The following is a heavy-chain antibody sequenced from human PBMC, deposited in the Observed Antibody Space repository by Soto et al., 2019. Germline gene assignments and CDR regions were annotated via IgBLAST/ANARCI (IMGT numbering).Heavy chain of an antibody. CDR2: ISAYNGNT. CDR1: GYTFTSFG. Sequence: ASVKVSCKASGYTFTSFGISWVRQAPGQGLEWMGWISAYNGNTNYAQKLQGRVTMTTDTSTSTAYMELSSLRSEDTAVYYCARGGYFDSSNYLAYWGLGTLVTVSS. CDR3: ARGGYFDSSNYLAY. V-gene: IGHV1-18*01. J-gene: IGHJ4*02. D-gene: IGHD3-22*01.